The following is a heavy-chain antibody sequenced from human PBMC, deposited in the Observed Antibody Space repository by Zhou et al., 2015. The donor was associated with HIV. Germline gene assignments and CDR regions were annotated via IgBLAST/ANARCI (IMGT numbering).Heavy chain of an antibody. J-gene: IGHJ6*02. CDR2: YNLMLGTA. Sequence: VQLVQSGAEVKKPGSSVKVSCKASGGTFNIYAINWVRQAPGLGLEWMGGYNLMLGTADYAQKFQGRVTITADKSTSTAYMELSSLRSEDTAVYYCARARRASYYYYGMDVWGQGTTVTVSS. CDR3: ARARRASYYYYGMDV. CDR1: GGTFNIYA. V-gene: IGHV1-69*06.